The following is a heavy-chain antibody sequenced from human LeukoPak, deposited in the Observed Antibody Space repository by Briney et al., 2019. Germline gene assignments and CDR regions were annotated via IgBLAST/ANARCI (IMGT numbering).Heavy chain of an antibody. CDR2: ISYDGSNK. CDR3: ARDQGYSYGHPDY. V-gene: IGHV3-30*04. CDR1: GFTFNSYA. Sequence: GGSLRLSCAASGFTFNSYAMHWVRKAPGKGLDGVAVISYDGSNKYYADSVKGRFTISRDNSKNTLYLQMNSLRAEDTAVYYCARDQGYSYGHPDYWGQGTLVTVSS. J-gene: IGHJ4*02. D-gene: IGHD5-18*01.